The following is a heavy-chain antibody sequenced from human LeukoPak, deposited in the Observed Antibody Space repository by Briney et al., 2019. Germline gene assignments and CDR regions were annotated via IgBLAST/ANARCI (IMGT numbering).Heavy chain of an antibody. Sequence: GRSLRLSCAASGFTFSSYAMNWVRQAPGKGLEWVSVIYSGGDTYYADSVKGRFTISRDNSKNTLYLQMNSLRAEDTAVYYCARDKAYTYWYFDLWGRGTLVTVSS. D-gene: IGHD2-2*02. CDR1: GFTFSSYA. J-gene: IGHJ2*01. CDR3: ARDKAYTYWYFDL. V-gene: IGHV3-53*01. CDR2: IYSGGDT.